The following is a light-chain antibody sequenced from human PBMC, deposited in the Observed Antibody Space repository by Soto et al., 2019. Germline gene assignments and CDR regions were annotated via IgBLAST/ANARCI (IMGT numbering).Light chain of an antibody. V-gene: IGKV4-1*01. CDR3: QQYYHTPYT. CDR2: WAS. CDR1: QSIFYSSINKSY. J-gene: IGKJ2*01. Sequence: DIVMTQSPDSLTVSLGERATINCKSSQSIFYSSINKSYLAWYQQKPGQPPKMLIYWASTRESGVPDRFSGSGSGTDFTLTISSLQAEDVAVYHCQQYYHTPYTFGQGPKLEIK.